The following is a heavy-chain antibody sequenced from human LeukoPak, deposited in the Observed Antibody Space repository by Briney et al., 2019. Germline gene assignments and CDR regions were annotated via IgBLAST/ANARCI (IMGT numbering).Heavy chain of an antibody. V-gene: IGHV3-21*01. J-gene: IGHJ5*02. CDR3: ARVGLLRGVMRGEYNWFDP. D-gene: IGHD3-10*01. Sequence: GGSLRLSCAASGFSLTTYAMGWVRQAPGKGLEWVSSISSSSSYIYYADSVKGRFTISRDNAKNSLYLQMNSLRAEDTAVYYCARVGLLRGVMRGEYNWFDPWGQGTLVTVSS. CDR2: ISSSSSYI. CDR1: GFSLTTYA.